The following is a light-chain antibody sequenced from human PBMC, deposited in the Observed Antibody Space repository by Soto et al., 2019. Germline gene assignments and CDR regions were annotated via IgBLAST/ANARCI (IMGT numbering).Light chain of an antibody. CDR3: CSYAGDTTFFV. V-gene: IGLV2-23*02. CDR2: EVN. Sequence: QSALTQPASMSGSPGQSITISCTGTSSDVGSYYPVSWFQQHPGKAPKLIIYEVNKRPSGGSDRFSGFKSGNTASLTISGLQAADEAEYYCCSYAGDTTFFVFGTGTKVTVL. J-gene: IGLJ1*01. CDR1: SSDVGSYYP.